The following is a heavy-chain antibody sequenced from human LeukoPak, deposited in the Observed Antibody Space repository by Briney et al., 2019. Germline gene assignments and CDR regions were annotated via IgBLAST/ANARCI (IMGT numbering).Heavy chain of an antibody. V-gene: IGHV3-23*01. Sequence: GGSLRLSCAASGFTFSNYAMRWVRQAPGKGLEWVSGISGSGDSTYHADSVKGRFTISRDNAKNSLYLQMNSLRAEDTAVYYCARVVYGPNAFDIWGQGTMVTVSS. CDR3: ARVVYGPNAFDI. CDR1: GFTFSNYA. D-gene: IGHD2/OR15-2a*01. CDR2: ISGSGDST. J-gene: IGHJ3*02.